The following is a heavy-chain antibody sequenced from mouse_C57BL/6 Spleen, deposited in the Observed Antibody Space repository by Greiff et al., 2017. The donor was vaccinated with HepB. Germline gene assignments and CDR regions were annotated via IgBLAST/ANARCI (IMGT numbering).Heavy chain of an antibody. V-gene: IGHV3-6*01. CDR1: GYSITSGYY. J-gene: IGHJ4*01. CDR2: ISYDGSN. CDR3: ARDYYDYGDYAMDY. Sequence: DVQLQESGPGLVKPSQSLSLTCSVTGYSITSGYYWNWIRQFPGNKLEWMGYISYDGSNNYNPSLKNRISITRDTSKNQFFLKLNSVTTEDTATYYCARDYYDYGDYAMDYWGQGTSVTVSS. D-gene: IGHD2-4*01.